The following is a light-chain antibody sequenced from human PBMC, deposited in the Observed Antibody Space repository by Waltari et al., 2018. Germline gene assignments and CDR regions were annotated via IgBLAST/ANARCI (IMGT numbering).Light chain of an antibody. CDR1: QSVSRY. V-gene: IGKV3-20*01. CDR3: QKYGTLPAT. Sequence: EIVLTQSPGTLSLSPGERATLSCRASQSVSRYLDWYQQKPGQAPRLLIYEASRRATGIPDRFSGSGSGTDFTLTISRLEPEDFAVYYCQKYGTLPATFGQGTKVEIK. CDR2: EAS. J-gene: IGKJ1*01.